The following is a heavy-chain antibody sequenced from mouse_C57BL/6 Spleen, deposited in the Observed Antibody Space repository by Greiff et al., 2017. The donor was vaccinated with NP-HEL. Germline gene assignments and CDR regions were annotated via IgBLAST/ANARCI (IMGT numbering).Heavy chain of an antibody. D-gene: IGHD3-2*02. CDR3: ARDQQLRAMDY. J-gene: IGHJ4*01. Sequence: VQLKESGPGLVKPSQSLSLTCSVTGYSITSGYYWNWIRQFPGNKLEWMGYISYDGSNNYNPSLKNRISITRDTSKNQFFLKLNSVTTEDTATYYCARDQQLRAMDYWGQGTSVTVSS. V-gene: IGHV3-6*01. CDR2: ISYDGSN. CDR1: GYSITSGYY.